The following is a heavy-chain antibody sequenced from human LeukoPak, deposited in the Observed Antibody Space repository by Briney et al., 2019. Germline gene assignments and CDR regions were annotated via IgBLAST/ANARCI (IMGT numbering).Heavy chain of an antibody. V-gene: IGHV4-38-2*02. CDR2: IYHSETT. Sequence: SETLSLTCTVSGYSISSGSYWGWIRQPPGKGLEWIGNIYHSETTYYNPSLKSRATILVDTSKNQFSLKLSSVTAADTAVYYCARGGIDTAVDYWGQGTLVTVSS. CDR1: GYSISSGSY. CDR3: ARGGIDTAVDY. D-gene: IGHD5-18*01. J-gene: IGHJ4*02.